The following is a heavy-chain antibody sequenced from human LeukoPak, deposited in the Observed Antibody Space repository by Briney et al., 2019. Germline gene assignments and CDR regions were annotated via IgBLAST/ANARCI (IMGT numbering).Heavy chain of an antibody. V-gene: IGHV3-23*01. Sequence: GGSLRPSCAGSGFTFSAYGMSWVRQAPGKGLEWVSAISGGGGSTYYADSVKGRFTISRDNSKNTLYLQMNSLRPEDTAVYYCAKDRKWEPSGGWGQGTLVTVSS. CDR3: AKDRKWEPSGG. CDR2: ISGGGGST. J-gene: IGHJ4*02. D-gene: IGHD1-26*01. CDR1: GFTFSAYG.